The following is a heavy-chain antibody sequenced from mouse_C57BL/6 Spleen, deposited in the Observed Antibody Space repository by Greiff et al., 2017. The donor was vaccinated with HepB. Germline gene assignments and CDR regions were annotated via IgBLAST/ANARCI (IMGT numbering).Heavy chain of an antibody. D-gene: IGHD1-1*01. CDR1: GYTFTSYW. CDR2: IDPSDSYT. Sequence: QVQLKQPGAELVKPGASVKLSCKASGYTFTSYWMQWVKQRPGQGLEWIGEIDPSDSYTNYNQKFKGKATLTVDTSSSTAYMQLSSLTSEDSAVYYCARCLTTVVPFAYWGQGTLVTVSA. CDR3: ARCLTTVVPFAY. J-gene: IGHJ3*01. V-gene: IGHV1-50*01.